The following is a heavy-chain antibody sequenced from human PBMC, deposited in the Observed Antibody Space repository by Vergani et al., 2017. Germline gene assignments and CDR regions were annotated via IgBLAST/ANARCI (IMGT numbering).Heavy chain of an antibody. Sequence: QVQLVESGGGVVQPGRSLRLSCAASGFTFSRYAMHWVRQAPGKGLEWVAVISYDGSNKYYADSVKGRFTISRDNSKNTLYLQMNSQRAKDKAGDYCSKDVGGWFWELCSFDYWGQGTLVTVYS. CDR3: SKDVGGWFWELCSFDY. J-gene: IGHJ4*02. V-gene: IGHV3-30-3*01. D-gene: IGHD3-10*01. CDR1: GFTFSRYA. CDR2: ISYDGSNK.